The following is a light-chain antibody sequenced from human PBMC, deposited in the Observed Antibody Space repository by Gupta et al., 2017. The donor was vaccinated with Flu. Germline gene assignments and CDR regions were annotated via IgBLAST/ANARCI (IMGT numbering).Light chain of an antibody. CDR1: SSDVGGYKL. CDR2: EVS. Sequence: QSALTQPPSASGSPGQSVTIPCTGTSSDVGGYKLVSWYQHHPGKAPKLIIYEVSKRPSGVPDRFSGSKSVSTASLTVSGRQAEDEADYYCSSYAGNDNYVFGTGTKVTVL. V-gene: IGLV2-8*01. J-gene: IGLJ1*01. CDR3: SSYAGNDNYV.